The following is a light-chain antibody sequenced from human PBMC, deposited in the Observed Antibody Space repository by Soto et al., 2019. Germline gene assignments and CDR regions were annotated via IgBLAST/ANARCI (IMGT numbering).Light chain of an antibody. CDR1: QSVDRY. CDR3: QQYKDYTWT. Sequence: PSTLSASVGDRVSITCRASQSVDRYLAWYQQKPGKAPHLLIYDASSLESGVPSRFSGSGSGTEFTLTISSLQPDDFTTFYCQQYKDYTWTFGQGTKVEV. J-gene: IGKJ1*01. V-gene: IGKV1-5*01. CDR2: DAS.